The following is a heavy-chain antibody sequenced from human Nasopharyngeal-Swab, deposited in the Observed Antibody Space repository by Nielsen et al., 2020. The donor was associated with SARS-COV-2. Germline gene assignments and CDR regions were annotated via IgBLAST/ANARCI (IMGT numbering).Heavy chain of an antibody. CDR3: ARESRESWELLLLYWYFDL. J-gene: IGHJ2*01. D-gene: IGHD1-26*01. Sequence: GGSLRLSCAASGFTFSDHYMDWVRQAPGKGLEWVGRTRNKANSYTTEYAASVKGRFTISRDDSKNSLYLQMNSLKTEDTAVYYCARESRESWELLLLYWYFDLWGRGTLVTVSS. CDR2: TRNKANSYTT. V-gene: IGHV3-72*01. CDR1: GFTFSDHY.